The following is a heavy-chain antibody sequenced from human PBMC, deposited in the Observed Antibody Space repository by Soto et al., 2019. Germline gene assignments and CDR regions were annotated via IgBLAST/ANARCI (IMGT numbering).Heavy chain of an antibody. Sequence: GGSLRLSCAASGFTFSSYAMSWVRQAPGKGLEWVSAISGSGGSTYYADSVKGRFTISRDNSKNTLYLQMNSLRAEDTAVYYCAKSPKPPEVRGVTIHYYYYYMDVWGKGTTVTVSS. CDR1: GFTFSSYA. J-gene: IGHJ6*03. CDR2: ISGSGGST. CDR3: AKSPKPPEVRGVTIHYYYYYMDV. D-gene: IGHD3-10*01. V-gene: IGHV3-23*01.